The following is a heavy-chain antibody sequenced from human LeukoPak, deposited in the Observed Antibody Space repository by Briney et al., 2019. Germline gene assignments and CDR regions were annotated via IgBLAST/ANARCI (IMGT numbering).Heavy chain of an antibody. CDR1: GIIVSDSY. J-gene: IGHJ3*01. V-gene: IGHV3-53*01. D-gene: IGHD3-10*01. Sequence: GGSLRLSCAASGIIVSDSYMTWVRHAPGKGLEWVATIYRDNSTYYGDSVRGRFSVSRDTSKTTMFLQMNNLRGEDSAVYYCSRVNHFGSGGYPHRAIDVWGQGTLVTVSS. CDR2: IYRDNST. CDR3: SRVNHFGSGGYPHRAIDV.